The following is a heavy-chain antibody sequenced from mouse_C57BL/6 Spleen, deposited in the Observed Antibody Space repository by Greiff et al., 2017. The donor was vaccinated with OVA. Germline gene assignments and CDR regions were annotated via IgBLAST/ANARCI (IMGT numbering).Heavy chain of an antibody. J-gene: IGHJ4*01. CDR2: ISSGGSYT. V-gene: IGHV5-6*01. CDR3: ARHGGLLHYAMDY. Sequence: DVQLVESGGDLVKPGGSLKLSCAASGFTFSSYGMSWVRQTPDKRLAWVATISSGGSYTYYPDSVKGRFTISRDNAKNTLYLQMSSLKSEDTAMYYCARHGGLLHYAMDYWGQGTSVTVSS. D-gene: IGHD2-3*01. CDR1: GFTFSSYG.